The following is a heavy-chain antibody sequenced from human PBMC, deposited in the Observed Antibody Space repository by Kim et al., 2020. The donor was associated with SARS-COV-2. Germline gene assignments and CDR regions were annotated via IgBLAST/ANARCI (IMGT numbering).Heavy chain of an antibody. J-gene: IGHJ4*02. CDR2: ISYDGSNK. CDR1: GFTFSSYA. V-gene: IGHV3-30-3*01. D-gene: IGHD2-21*01. CDR3: ARELTETRVVVIAKAFDY. Sequence: GGSLRLSCAASGFTFSSYAMHWVRQAPGKGLEWVAVISYDGSNKYYADSVKGRFTISRDNSKNTLYLQMNSLRAEDTAVYYCARELTETRVVVIAKAFDYWGQGTLVTVSS.